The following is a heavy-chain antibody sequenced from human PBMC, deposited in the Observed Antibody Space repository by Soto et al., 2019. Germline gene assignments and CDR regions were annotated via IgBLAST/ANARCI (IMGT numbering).Heavy chain of an antibody. J-gene: IGHJ4*02. D-gene: IGHD3-9*01. CDR3: ARVLVGTPAFSVDY. Sequence: GASVKVSCKASGYTFTSYGISWVRRAPGQGLEWMGWISAYNGNTNYAQKLQGRVTMTTDTSTSTAYMELRSLRSDDTAVYYWARVLVGTPAFSVDYWGQGTLVTVSS. CDR1: GYTFTSYG. V-gene: IGHV1-18*01. CDR2: ISAYNGNT.